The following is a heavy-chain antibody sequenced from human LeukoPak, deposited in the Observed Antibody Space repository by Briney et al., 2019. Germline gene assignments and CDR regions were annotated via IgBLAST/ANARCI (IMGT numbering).Heavy chain of an antibody. Sequence: PGGSLGLSCAASGFTFSSYAMSWVRQAPGKGLEWVSAISGSGGSTYYADSVKGRFTISRDNSKNTLYLQMNSLRAEDTAVYYCARDGDGPYYLDYWGQGTLVTVSS. V-gene: IGHV3-23*01. CDR3: ARDGDGPYYLDY. CDR2: ISGSGGST. J-gene: IGHJ4*02. CDR1: GFTFSSYA. D-gene: IGHD2-21*01.